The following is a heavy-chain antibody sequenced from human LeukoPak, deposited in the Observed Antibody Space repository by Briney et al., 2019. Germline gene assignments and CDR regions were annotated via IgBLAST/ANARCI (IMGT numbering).Heavy chain of an antibody. V-gene: IGHV5-51*01. D-gene: IGHD2-15*01. Sequence: GGSLQISCKGSGYSFTSYWIGWVRQMPGKGLEWMGIIYPGDSDTRYSPSFQGQVTISADKSISTAYLQWSSLKASDTAMYYCARLLACSGGSCYYFDYWGQGTLVTVSS. CDR2: IYPGDSDT. J-gene: IGHJ4*02. CDR1: GYSFTSYW. CDR3: ARLLACSGGSCYYFDY.